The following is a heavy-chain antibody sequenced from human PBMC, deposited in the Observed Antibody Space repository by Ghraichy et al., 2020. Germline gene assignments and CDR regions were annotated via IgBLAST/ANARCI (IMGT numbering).Heavy chain of an antibody. J-gene: IGHJ4*02. CDR2: IWYDGSNK. D-gene: IGHD2-15*01. Sequence: GGSLRLSCAASGFTFSSYGMHWVRQAPGKGLEWVAVIWYDGSNKYYADSVKGRFTISRDNSKNTLYLQMNSLRAEDTAVYYCASRSAGGQIDYWGQGTLVTVSS. V-gene: IGHV3-33*01. CDR1: GFTFSSYG. CDR3: ASRSAGGQIDY.